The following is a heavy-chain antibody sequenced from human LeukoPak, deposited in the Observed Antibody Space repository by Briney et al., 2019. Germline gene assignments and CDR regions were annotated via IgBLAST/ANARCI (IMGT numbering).Heavy chain of an antibody. CDR3: ARGEELPPDY. V-gene: IGHV4-59*01. CDR2: IYYSGST. CDR1: GGSISSYY. J-gene: IGHJ4*02. D-gene: IGHD3-10*01. Sequence: PSETLSLTCTVSGGSISSYYWSWIRQPPGKGLKWIGYIYYSGSTNYNPSLKSRVTISVDTSKNQFSLKLSSVTAADTAVYYCARGEELPPDYWGQGTLVTVSS.